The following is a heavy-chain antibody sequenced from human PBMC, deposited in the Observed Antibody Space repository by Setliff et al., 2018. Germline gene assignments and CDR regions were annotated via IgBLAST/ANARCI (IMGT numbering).Heavy chain of an antibody. CDR1: GGSINNYH. Sequence: LSLTCTVSGGSINNYHWNWIRQPPGKGLEWIGYVGYNGNTHYNPSLNSRVTTSVDTSKNQFSLKLTSVSAADTAVYYCARWGENSGRPDWRAFDIWGQGTMVTVS. D-gene: IGHD1-26*01. V-gene: IGHV4-59*01. J-gene: IGHJ3*02. CDR3: ARWGENSGRPDWRAFDI. CDR2: VGYNGNT.